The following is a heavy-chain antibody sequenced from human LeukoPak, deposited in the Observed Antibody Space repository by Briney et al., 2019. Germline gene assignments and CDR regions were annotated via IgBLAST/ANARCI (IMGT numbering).Heavy chain of an antibody. V-gene: IGHV4-39*01. CDR2: MYYSGSA. CDR3: ARGSGYYYGDFDY. J-gene: IGHJ4*02. CDR1: GRPISSSNYY. Sequence: SETLSLTCTVSGRPISSSNYYWGSIRQPPGKGLELIGSMYYSGSAYYSPSLKSRVTISVDTSKNQFSQKLSSLTSADTAVYYCARGSGYYYGDFDYWGQGNLVSVSS. D-gene: IGHD3-22*01.